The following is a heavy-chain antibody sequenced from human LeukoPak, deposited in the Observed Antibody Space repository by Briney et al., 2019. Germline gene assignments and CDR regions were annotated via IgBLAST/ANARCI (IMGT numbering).Heavy chain of an antibody. J-gene: IGHJ4*02. V-gene: IGHV3-53*01. Sequence: PGGSLRLSCAASGFTVSSNNMNWVRQAPGKGLEWVSVIYSGGSTYYADSVKGRFTISRDNSKNTLYLQMNSLRAEDTAVYYCARVAVAGKGAFDYWGQGTLVTVSS. CDR2: IYSGGST. D-gene: IGHD6-19*01. CDR1: GFTVSSNN. CDR3: ARVAVAGKGAFDY.